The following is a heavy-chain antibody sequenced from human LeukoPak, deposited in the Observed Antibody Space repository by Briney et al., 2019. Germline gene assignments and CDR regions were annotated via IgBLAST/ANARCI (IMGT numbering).Heavy chain of an antibody. Sequence: ASVKVSCKASGGTFSSYAISWVRQAPGQGLEWMGGVIPIFGTANYAQKFQGRVTITADESTSTAYMELSSLRSEDTAVYYCARGSQNYYDSSGYYIYPFDYWGQGTLVTVSS. J-gene: IGHJ4*02. V-gene: IGHV1-69*13. CDR3: ARGSQNYYDSSGYYIYPFDY. D-gene: IGHD3-22*01. CDR2: VIPIFGTA. CDR1: GGTFSSYA.